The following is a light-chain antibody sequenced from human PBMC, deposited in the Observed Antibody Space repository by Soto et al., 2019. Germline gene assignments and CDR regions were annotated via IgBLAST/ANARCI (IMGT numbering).Light chain of an antibody. CDR3: QQYHKWPGT. CDR1: QRVGSD. J-gene: IGKJ3*01. V-gene: IGKV3-15*01. CDR2: GIS. Sequence: EMLMTQSPATLSVSPGERATLSCRASQRVGSDLAWYQQKPGQPPRLLMYGISTRATGIPARFSGSGSGTEFSLSISILQSEDFAVYYCQQYHKWPGTFGPGTKVDF.